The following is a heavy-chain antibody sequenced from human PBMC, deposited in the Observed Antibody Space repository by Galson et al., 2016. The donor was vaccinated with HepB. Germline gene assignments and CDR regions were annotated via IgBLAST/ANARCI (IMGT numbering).Heavy chain of an antibody. CDR2: ISGSSTYT. J-gene: IGHJ4*02. CDR1: GFTFSDYY. V-gene: IGHV3-11*06. D-gene: IGHD1-26*01. Sequence: SLRLSCAASGFTFSDYYVGWIRQAPGKGLESVSYISGSSTYTRYADSVKGRFIISRDNADNSVYLRLNSLRDEDTAVYYCARGSKRGSGIVGPTSFDYWGRGTLVTVSS. CDR3: ARGSKRGSGIVGPTSFDY.